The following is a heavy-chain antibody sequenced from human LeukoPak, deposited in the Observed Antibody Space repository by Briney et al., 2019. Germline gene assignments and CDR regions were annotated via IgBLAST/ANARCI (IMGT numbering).Heavy chain of an antibody. CDR2: IKQDGSEK. D-gene: IGHD6-19*01. J-gene: IGHJ4*02. CDR3: AASRGSGWYYFDY. CDR1: GFTFSSYW. V-gene: IGHV3-7*01. Sequence: GGSLRLSCEAPGFTFSSYWMSWVRQAPGKGLEWVANIKQDGSEKYYVDSVKGRFTISRDNAKNSLYLQMNSLRAEDTAVYYCAASRGSGWYYFDYWGQGTLVTVSS.